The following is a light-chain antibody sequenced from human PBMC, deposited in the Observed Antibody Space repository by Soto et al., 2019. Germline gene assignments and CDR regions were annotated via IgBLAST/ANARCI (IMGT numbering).Light chain of an antibody. CDR1: QSVSNN. J-gene: IGKJ4*01. CDR2: HAS. Sequence: EIVMTQSPATLSVSPGERATLSCRASQSVSNNLAWYQQKPGQAPRLLIYHASTGATGIPARFSGSGSGTELTLTISSVQSEVVAVYYCQQYNEWPLTFGGSTKVEIK. CDR3: QQYNEWPLT. V-gene: IGKV3-15*01.